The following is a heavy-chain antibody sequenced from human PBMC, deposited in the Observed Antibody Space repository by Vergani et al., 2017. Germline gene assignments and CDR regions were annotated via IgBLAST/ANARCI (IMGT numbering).Heavy chain of an antibody. CDR2: ISGSGGST. V-gene: IGHV3-23*04. J-gene: IGHJ4*02. Sequence: QLVESGGGWVQPGGSLRLSCVVSGFDFSSYIMNWVRQAPGKGLEWVSAISGSGGSTYYADSVKGRFTISRDNSKNTLYLQMNSLRAEDTAVYYCAKTGMGGGSWNLLSYWGQGTLVTVSS. CDR3: AKTGMGGGSWNLLSY. CDR1: GFDFSSYI. D-gene: IGHD2-15*01.